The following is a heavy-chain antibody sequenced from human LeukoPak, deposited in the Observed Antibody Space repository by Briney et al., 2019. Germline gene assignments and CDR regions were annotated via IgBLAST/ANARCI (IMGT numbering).Heavy chain of an antibody. V-gene: IGHV1-24*01. CDR1: GYTLTDLS. CDR3: ATLFSTADY. D-gene: IGHD2-21*01. J-gene: IGHJ4*02. Sequence: ASVKASCKVSGYTLTDLSMHWVRQAPGKGLEWMGGFDPEDGETIYAQKFQGRVTMTEDTSTDTAYMELSSQRSEDTAVYYCATLFSTADYWGQGTLVTVSS. CDR2: FDPEDGET.